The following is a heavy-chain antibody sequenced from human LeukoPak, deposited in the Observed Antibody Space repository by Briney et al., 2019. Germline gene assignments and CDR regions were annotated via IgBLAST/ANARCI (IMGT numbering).Heavy chain of an antibody. Sequence: GGSLRLSCAASGFTFSSYAMSWVRQAPGKGLEWVSAISGSGGSTCYADSVKGRFTISRDNSKNTLYLQMSSLRAEDTAVYYCAKDREGWSSSWYVDYWGQGTLVTVSS. J-gene: IGHJ4*02. V-gene: IGHV3-23*01. CDR1: GFTFSSYA. CDR2: ISGSGGST. D-gene: IGHD6-13*01. CDR3: AKDREGWSSSWYVDY.